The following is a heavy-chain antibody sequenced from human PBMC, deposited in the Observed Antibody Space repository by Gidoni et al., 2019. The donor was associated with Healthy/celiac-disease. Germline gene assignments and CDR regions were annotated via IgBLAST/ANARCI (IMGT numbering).Heavy chain of an antibody. CDR2: IGPAGDT. CDR3: ARGGNYYDSSGTGAFDI. CDR1: GFTFGSYD. Sequence: EVQLVESGGGWVQPGGSVGRACAAAGFTFGSYDMHWVRKATGKGLEWVSAIGPAGDTYYPGSVKGRFTISRENAKNSLYLQMNSLRAGDTAVYYCARGGNYYDSSGTGAFDIWGQGTMVTVSS. J-gene: IGHJ3*02. D-gene: IGHD3-22*01. V-gene: IGHV3-13*01.